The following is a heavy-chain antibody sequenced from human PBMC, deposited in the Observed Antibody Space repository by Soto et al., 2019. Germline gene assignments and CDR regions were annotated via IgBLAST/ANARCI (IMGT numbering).Heavy chain of an antibody. CDR3: RRGRYYGYGCFYYDPYYLDY. J-gene: IGHJ4*02. CDR2: IIPIFATP. CDR1: GGRFRSYA. Sequence: SVQVSCKASGGRFRSYAISWVRQAPGQGLEWMGAIIPIFATPNYAQKFQGRVTITADESTSTAYMELSSQSCEDTTAYYRRRGRYYGYGCFYYDPYYLDYWCQVTLGAVAS. V-gene: IGHV1-69*13. D-gene: IGHD3-3*01.